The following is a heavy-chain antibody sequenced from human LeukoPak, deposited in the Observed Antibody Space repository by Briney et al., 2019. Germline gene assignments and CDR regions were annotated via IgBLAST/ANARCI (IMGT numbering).Heavy chain of an antibody. V-gene: IGHV3-74*01. Sequence: GGSLRLSCAASGFTFSSYAMSWVRQAPGKGLVWVSRINSDGSSTSYADSVKGRFTISRDNAKNTLYLQMNSLRAEDTAVYYCARGDLSSSWYRRVWYFDLWGRGTLVTVSS. J-gene: IGHJ2*01. CDR3: ARGDLSSSWYRRVWYFDL. CDR2: INSDGSST. CDR1: GFTFSSYA. D-gene: IGHD6-13*01.